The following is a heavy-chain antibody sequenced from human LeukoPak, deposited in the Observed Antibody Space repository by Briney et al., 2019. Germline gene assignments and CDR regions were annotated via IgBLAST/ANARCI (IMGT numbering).Heavy chain of an antibody. CDR1: GFTFSSYA. CDR2: ISGSGGST. Sequence: PGGSLRLSCAASGFTFSSYAMSWVRQAPGRGLECVSGISGSGGSTSYADSVKGRFTISRDNSKNTLYLQLNSLSAEDTAVYYCAKGYERGERLFDYWGQGTLVTVSS. J-gene: IGHJ4*02. D-gene: IGHD5-12*01. CDR3: AKGYERGERLFDY. V-gene: IGHV3-23*01.